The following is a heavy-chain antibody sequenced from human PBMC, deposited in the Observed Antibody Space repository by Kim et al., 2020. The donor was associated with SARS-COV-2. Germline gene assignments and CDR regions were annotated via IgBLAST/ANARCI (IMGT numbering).Heavy chain of an antibody. CDR2: ISYDGSNK. CDR3: AKEDNSSGYLDY. Sequence: GGSLRLSCAASGFTFSSYGMHWVRQAPGKGLEWVAVISYDGSNKYYADSVKGRFTISRDNSKNTLYLQMNSLRAEDTAVYYCAKEDNSSGYLDYWGQGTLVTVSS. V-gene: IGHV3-30*18. D-gene: IGHD3-22*01. J-gene: IGHJ4*02. CDR1: GFTFSSYG.